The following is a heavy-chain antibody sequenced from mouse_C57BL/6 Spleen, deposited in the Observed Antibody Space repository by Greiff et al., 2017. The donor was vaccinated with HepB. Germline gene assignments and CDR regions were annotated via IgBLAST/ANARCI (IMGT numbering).Heavy chain of an antibody. J-gene: IGHJ3*01. CDR3: ARKEGYDYDVGAY. CDR2: IYPGDGDT. CDR1: GYAFSSYW. Sequence: QVQLQQSGAELVKPGASVKISCKASGYAFSSYWMNWVKQRPGKGLEWIGQIYPGDGDTNYNGKFKGKATLTADKSSSTAYMQLSSLTSEDSAVYFCARKEGYDYDVGAYWGQGTLVTVSA. D-gene: IGHD2-4*01. V-gene: IGHV1-80*01.